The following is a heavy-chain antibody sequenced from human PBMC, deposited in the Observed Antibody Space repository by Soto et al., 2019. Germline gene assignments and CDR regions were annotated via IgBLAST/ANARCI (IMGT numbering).Heavy chain of an antibody. CDR1: GGSFSGYY. CDR2: IYYSGST. Sequence: SETPSLTCAVYGGSFSGYYWSWIRQPPGKGLEWIGYIYYSGSTYYNPSLKSRVTISVDTSKNQFSLKLSSVTAADTAVYYCARLRLGELSLPFDYWGQGTLVTVSS. V-gene: IGHV4-34*09. D-gene: IGHD3-16*02. CDR3: ARLRLGELSLPFDY. J-gene: IGHJ4*02.